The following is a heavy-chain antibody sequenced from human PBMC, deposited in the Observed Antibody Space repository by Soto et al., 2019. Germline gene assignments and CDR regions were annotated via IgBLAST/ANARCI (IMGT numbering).Heavy chain of an antibody. CDR1: GGSISSYF. J-gene: IGHJ4*02. CDR2: VYYTGTT. CDR3: ARDLAAVPRAFDY. Sequence: SETLSLTCTVSGGSISSYFYIWVRQHPGKGLEWIGSVYYTGTTDYNPSLKSRVTISVDTSKTQFSLNLRSVTAADTAVYYCARDLAAVPRAFDYWGRGTLVTVSS. D-gene: IGHD6-13*01. V-gene: IGHV4-59*01.